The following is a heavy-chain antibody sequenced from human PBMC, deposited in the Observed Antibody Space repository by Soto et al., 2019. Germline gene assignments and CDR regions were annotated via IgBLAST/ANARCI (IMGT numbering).Heavy chain of an antibody. J-gene: IGHJ5*01. CDR1: GYTFSSHG. CDR3: AREGSYGWYDC. Sequence: QVQLVQSGAEVRKPGASVKVSCKDSGYTFSSHGIIWVRQAPGQGLEWMGWISGYNGHAKYAQRFQGRVTMTTDTSTSTVYMDLRSLGSDDSAVYYCAREGSYGWYDCWGQGTLVTVSS. V-gene: IGHV1-18*01. D-gene: IGHD2-15*01. CDR2: ISGYNGHA.